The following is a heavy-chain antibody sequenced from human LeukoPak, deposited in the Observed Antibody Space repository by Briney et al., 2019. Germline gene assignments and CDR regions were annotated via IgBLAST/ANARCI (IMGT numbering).Heavy chain of an antibody. CDR1: GGSFSGYY. CDR3: ARRLRGGSSAFDI. Sequence: SETLSLTCAVYGGSFSGYYWSWIRQPPGKGLEWIGEINHSGSTNYNPSLKSRVTISVDTSKNQFSLKLSSVTAADTAVYYCARRLRGGSSAFDIWGQGTIVTVSS. D-gene: IGHD3-10*01. CDR2: INHSGST. J-gene: IGHJ3*02. V-gene: IGHV4-34*01.